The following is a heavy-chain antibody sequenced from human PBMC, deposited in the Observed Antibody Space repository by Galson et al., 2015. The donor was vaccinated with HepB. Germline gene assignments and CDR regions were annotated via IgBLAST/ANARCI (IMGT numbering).Heavy chain of an antibody. V-gene: IGHV3-30-3*01. Sequence: SLRLSCAASGFTFSSYAMHWVRQAPGKGLEWVAVIPYDGSNKYYADSVKGRFTISRDNSKNTVYLQMNSLRGEDTAVYYCARGTVVTAFCDYWGQGTLVTVSS. J-gene: IGHJ4*02. CDR2: IPYDGSNK. CDR3: ARGTVVTAFCDY. D-gene: IGHD2-21*02. CDR1: GFTFSSYA.